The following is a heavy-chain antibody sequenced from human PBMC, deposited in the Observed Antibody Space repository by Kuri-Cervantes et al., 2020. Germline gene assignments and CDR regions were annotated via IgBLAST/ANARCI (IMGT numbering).Heavy chain of an antibody. CDR3: ARGYCSGGSCYSAFDI. CDR2: INSDGSST. CDR1: GFTFSNYW. J-gene: IGHJ3*02. Sequence: GESLKISCAASGFTFSNYWMHWVRQAPGKGLVWVSRINSDGSSTSYADSVKGRFTISRDNAKNSLYLQMNSLRAEDTAVYYCARGYCSGGSCYSAFDIWGQGTMVTVSS. D-gene: IGHD2-15*01. V-gene: IGHV3-74*01.